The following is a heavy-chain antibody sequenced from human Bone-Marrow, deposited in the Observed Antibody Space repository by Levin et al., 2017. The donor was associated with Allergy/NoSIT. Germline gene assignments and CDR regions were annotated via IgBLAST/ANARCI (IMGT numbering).Heavy chain of an antibody. J-gene: IGHJ5*02. V-gene: IGHV1-69*04. CDR1: GGTFSSYA. Sequence: GASVKVSCKASGGTFSSYAISWVRQAPGQGLEWMGRIIPILGIANYAQKFQGRVTITADKSTSTAYMELSSLRSEDTAVYYCARETLFRIAAREWFDPWGQGTLVTVSS. D-gene: IGHD6-6*01. CDR2: IIPILGIA. CDR3: ARETLFRIAAREWFDP.